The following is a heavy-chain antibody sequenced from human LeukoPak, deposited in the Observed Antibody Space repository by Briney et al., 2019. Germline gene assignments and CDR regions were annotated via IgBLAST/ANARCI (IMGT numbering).Heavy chain of an antibody. Sequence: SETLSLTCTVSGGSITSQYWTWIRQSPGKGLEWIGYIHNSGGTIYNPSLRSRVSLSIDASKNQFSLRLDSVTAADTAVYYCARLYRSITNYLDVWGHGTTVTVSS. J-gene: IGHJ6*03. D-gene: IGHD2-2*01. CDR2: IHNSGGT. CDR3: ARLYRSITNYLDV. CDR1: GGSITSQY. V-gene: IGHV4-59*11.